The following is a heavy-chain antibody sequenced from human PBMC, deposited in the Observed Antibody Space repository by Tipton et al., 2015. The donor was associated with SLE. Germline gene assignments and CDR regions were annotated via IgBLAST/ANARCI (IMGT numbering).Heavy chain of an antibody. D-gene: IGHD1/OR15-1a*01. CDR3: ARGNTFYDMDV. V-gene: IGHV4-39*01. CDR1: GGSISSSTYY. CDR2: INHRGST. Sequence: TLSLTCAVYGGSISSSTYYWAWIRQPPGKGVGWIGEINHRGSTNYNPSLKSRVTISVYTPKNQFSLKLTSLSAADTAVFFCARGNTFYDMDVWGQGTTVTFSS. J-gene: IGHJ6*02.